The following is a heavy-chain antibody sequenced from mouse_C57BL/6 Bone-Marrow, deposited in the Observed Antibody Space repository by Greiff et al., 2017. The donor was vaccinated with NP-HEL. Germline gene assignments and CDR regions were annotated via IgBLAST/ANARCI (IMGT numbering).Heavy chain of an antibody. J-gene: IGHJ4*01. CDR1: GYTFTSYT. Sequence: QVHVKQSGAELARPGASVKMSCTASGYTFTSYTMHWVKQRPGPGLEWIGYINPSSGDAKYNQTFKDNATLTADKSSSTDYMKLSSVTSEDSAVYYCARVKPYYYAMDYWGQGTSATVSS. V-gene: IGHV1-4*01. CDR2: INPSSGDA. CDR3: ARVKPYYYAMDY.